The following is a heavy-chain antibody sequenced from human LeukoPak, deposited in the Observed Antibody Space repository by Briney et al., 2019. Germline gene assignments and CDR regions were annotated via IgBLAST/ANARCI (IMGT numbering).Heavy chain of an antibody. Sequence: GGSLRLSCAACGFTFSSYWVHWVRQAPGKGLEWVARINSDGSTINHADSVRGRFTISRDNAENTLYLQMSSLRAEDTAIYFCARAAYYRFDYWGQGTLVTVSS. V-gene: IGHV3-74*01. D-gene: IGHD1-26*01. CDR3: ARAAYYRFDY. CDR1: GFTFSSYW. CDR2: INSDGSTI. J-gene: IGHJ4*02.